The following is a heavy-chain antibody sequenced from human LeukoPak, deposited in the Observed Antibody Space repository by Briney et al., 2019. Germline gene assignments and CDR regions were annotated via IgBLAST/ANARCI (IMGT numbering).Heavy chain of an antibody. CDR1: GFTFSSYS. V-gene: IGHV3-21*01. J-gene: IGHJ6*03. CDR2: ISSSSSYI. CDR3: ARASSGWSMGYYYYYMDV. Sequence: KSGGSLRLSCAASGFTFSSYSMNWVRQAPGKGLEWVSSISSSSSYIYYADSVKGRFTISRDNAKNSLYLQMNSLRAEDTAVYYCARASSGWSMGYYYYYMDVWGKGTTVTISS. D-gene: IGHD6-19*01.